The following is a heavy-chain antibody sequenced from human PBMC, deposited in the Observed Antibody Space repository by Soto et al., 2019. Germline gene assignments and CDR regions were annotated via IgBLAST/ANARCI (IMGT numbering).Heavy chain of an antibody. Sequence: PGGSLRLSCAASGFTFSSYAMSWVRQAPGKGLEWVSAISGSGGSTYYADSVKGRFTISRDNSKNTLYLQMNSLRAEDTAVYYCAKLEVVGGSYYAEYFDYWGQGTLVTVSS. J-gene: IGHJ4*02. D-gene: IGHD1-26*01. CDR2: ISGSGGST. V-gene: IGHV3-23*01. CDR1: GFTFSSYA. CDR3: AKLEVVGGSYYAEYFDY.